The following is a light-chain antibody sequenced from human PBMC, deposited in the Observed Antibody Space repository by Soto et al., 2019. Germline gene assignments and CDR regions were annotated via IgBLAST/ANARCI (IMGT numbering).Light chain of an antibody. CDR3: QQRSNWPLLT. J-gene: IGKJ4*01. Sequence: EIVLTQSPASLSLSPGERATLSCRASQSVSSYLAWYQQKPGQAPRLLIYDASNRATGIPARFSGSGSGTDFTLTISSLEPEDFAVYYCQQRSNWPLLTGGGGTKVEIK. CDR1: QSVSSY. V-gene: IGKV3-11*01. CDR2: DAS.